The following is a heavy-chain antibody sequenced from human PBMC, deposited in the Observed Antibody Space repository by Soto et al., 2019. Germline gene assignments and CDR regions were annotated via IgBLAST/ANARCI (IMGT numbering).Heavy chain of an antibody. CDR2: INHSGST. CDR3: ARTRFLEWLYYYGMDV. V-gene: IGHV4-34*01. Sequence: SLTCAVYGGSFSGYYWSWIRQPPGKGLEWIGEINHSGSTNYNPSLKSRVTISVDTSKNQFSLKLSSVTAADTAVYYCARTRFLEWLYYYGMDVWGQGTTVTVSS. D-gene: IGHD3-3*01. CDR1: GGSFSGYY. J-gene: IGHJ6*02.